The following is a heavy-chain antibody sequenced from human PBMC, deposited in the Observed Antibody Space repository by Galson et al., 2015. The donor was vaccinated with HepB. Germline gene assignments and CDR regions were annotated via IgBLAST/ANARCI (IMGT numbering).Heavy chain of an antibody. D-gene: IGHD3-3*01. J-gene: IGHJ4*02. CDR2: MSPNSGIT. CDR3: ARLGYYDFWSGLSNFDY. Sequence: SVKVSCKASGYTFTSYDINWVRQASGQGLDWVGWMSPNSGITGYAQNFQGRVTMTRNTSISTAYLELSSLRSEDTAVYYCARLGYYDFWSGLSNFDYWGQGTLVTVSS. CDR1: GYTFTSYD. V-gene: IGHV1-8*01.